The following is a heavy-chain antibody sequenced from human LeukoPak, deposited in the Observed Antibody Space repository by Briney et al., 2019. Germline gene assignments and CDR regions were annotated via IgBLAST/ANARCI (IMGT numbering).Heavy chain of an antibody. CDR3: ARHADYGGIDY. CDR1: GGSLSSYY. V-gene: IGHV4-59*08. J-gene: IGHJ4*02. D-gene: IGHD4-17*01. CDR2: IYYSGST. Sequence: SETLSLTCTVSGGSLSSYYWSWIRQPPGKGLEWIGYIYYSGSTNYNPSLKSRVTISVDTSKNQFSLKLSSVTAADTAVYYCARHADYGGIDYWGQGTLVTVSS.